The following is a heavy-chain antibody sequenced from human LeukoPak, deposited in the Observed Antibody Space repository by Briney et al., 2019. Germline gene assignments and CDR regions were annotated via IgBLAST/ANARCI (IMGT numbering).Heavy chain of an antibody. CDR1: GFTFNSYW. Sequence: GGSLRLSCAASGFTFNSYWMSWVRQAPEKGLEWVANIKKDGSEKYFLDSVKGQFTFSRDNAKNSLYLQMSSLRAEDTAVYYCARGRYSSTTYYFDYWGQGTLVTVSS. V-gene: IGHV3-7*03. J-gene: IGHJ4*02. D-gene: IGHD6-13*01. CDR2: IKKDGSEK. CDR3: ARGRYSSTTYYFDY.